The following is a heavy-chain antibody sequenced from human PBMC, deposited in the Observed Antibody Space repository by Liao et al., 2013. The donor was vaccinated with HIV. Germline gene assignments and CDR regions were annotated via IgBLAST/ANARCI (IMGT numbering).Heavy chain of an antibody. V-gene: IGHV4-30-2*01. CDR2: IYHSGNT. CDR1: GGSISSGGYS. J-gene: IGHJ4*02. D-gene: IGHD2-8*01. CDR3: ARESLGYCTNGVCSTYYFDY. Sequence: QLQLQESGSGLVKPSQTLSLTCAVSGGSISSGGYSWSWIRQPPGKGLEWIGYIYHSGNTYYNPSLKSRVTISVDRSKNQFSLKLTSVTAADTAFYYCARESLGYCTNGVCSTYYFDYWGQGTLVTVSS.